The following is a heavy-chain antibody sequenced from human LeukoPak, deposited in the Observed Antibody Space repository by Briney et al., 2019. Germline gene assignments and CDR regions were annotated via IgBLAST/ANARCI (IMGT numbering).Heavy chain of an antibody. CDR2: FYYSGST. V-gene: IGHV4-38-2*01. Sequence: NPSEALSLTCAVSGYSISSGYYWGWIRQPPGKGLEWIGSFYYSGSTYYNPSLKSRVTISVDTSKNQFSLKLSSVTAADTAVYYCARGTPVEPFDYWGQGTLVTVSS. CDR3: ARGTPVEPFDY. J-gene: IGHJ4*02. CDR1: GYSISSGYY. D-gene: IGHD5-24*01.